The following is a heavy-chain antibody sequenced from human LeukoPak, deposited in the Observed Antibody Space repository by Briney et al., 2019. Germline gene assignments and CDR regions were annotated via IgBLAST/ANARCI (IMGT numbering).Heavy chain of an antibody. CDR1: GYSISSRKY. J-gene: IGHJ3*02. V-gene: IGHV4-28*05. D-gene: IGHD4-17*01. CDR3: ARKATTGPTKAAFDI. Sequence: SETVSLTCAVSGYSISSRKYWAWIRQPPGKGVECIGHIYYSGGIYYNPSLKSRVTMSFDTSKNQFSLKLSSVTAVDTAVYYCARKATTGPTKAAFDIWGQGTMVTVSS. CDR2: IYYSGGI.